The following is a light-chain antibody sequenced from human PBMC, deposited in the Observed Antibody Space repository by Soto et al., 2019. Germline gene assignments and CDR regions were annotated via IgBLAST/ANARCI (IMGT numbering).Light chain of an antibody. Sequence: DIVMTQSPDSLAVSLGERATINCKSSQSVLYSSNNKNYLAWYQQKPRQPPKLLIYWASTRESGVPDRFSGSGSGTDFTLTISSLQAEDLALYYCQQYYRSPYTFGQGTKLEIK. CDR3: QQYYRSPYT. CDR1: QSVLYSSNNKNY. J-gene: IGKJ2*01. V-gene: IGKV4-1*01. CDR2: WAS.